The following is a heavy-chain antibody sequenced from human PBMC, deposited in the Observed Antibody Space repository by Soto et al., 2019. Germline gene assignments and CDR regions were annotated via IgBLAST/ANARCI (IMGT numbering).Heavy chain of an antibody. CDR3: ARFYGSGSMKYYYGMDV. CDR2: IDPSDSYT. Sequence: GESLKISCKGSGYSFTSYWISWVRQMPGKGLEWMGRIDPSDSYTNYSPSFQGHVTISADKSISTAYLQWSSLKASDTAMYYCARFYGSGSMKYYYGMDVWGQGTTVTVSS. D-gene: IGHD3-10*01. CDR1: GYSFTSYW. V-gene: IGHV5-10-1*01. J-gene: IGHJ6*02.